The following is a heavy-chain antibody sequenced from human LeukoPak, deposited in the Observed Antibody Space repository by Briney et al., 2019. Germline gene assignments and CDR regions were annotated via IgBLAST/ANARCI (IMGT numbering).Heavy chain of an antibody. D-gene: IGHD2-2*02. Sequence: PSETLSLTCTVSGGSISSSTYYWDWIRQPPGKGLEWIGSIYYSGSTYYNPSLKSRVTISVDTSKNQFSLKLSSVTAADTAVYYCARGPRYCSSTRCYNGNFDYWGQGTLVTVSP. J-gene: IGHJ4*02. CDR3: ARGPRYCSSTRCYNGNFDY. V-gene: IGHV4-39*01. CDR2: IYYSGST. CDR1: GGSISSSTYY.